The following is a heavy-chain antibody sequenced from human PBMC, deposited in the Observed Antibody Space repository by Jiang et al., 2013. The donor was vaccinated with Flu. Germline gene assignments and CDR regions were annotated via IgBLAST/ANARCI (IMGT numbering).Heavy chain of an antibody. CDR1: EFTFSIYA. CDR2: ISVSGGST. D-gene: IGHD6-13*01. V-gene: IGHV3-23*04. CDR3: AKDPSSTWYDYFDS. J-gene: IGHJ4*02. Sequence: VQLVESGGGLVQPGGSLRLSCAASEFTFSIYAMTWVRQAPGKGLEWVSTISVSGGSTYYADSVRGRFTISRDSSKNTLYLQMNSLRAEDTAVYYCAKDPSSTWYDYFDSWGQGTLVTVSS.